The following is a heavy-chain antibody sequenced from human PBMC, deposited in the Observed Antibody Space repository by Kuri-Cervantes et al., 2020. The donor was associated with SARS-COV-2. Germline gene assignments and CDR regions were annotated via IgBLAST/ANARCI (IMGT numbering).Heavy chain of an antibody. Sequence: GGSLRLSCAASGFTFSSYSMNWVRQAPGKGLEWVSYISSGSSAIYYADSVKGRFTISRDNAKNSLYLQMNSLRAEDTAVYYCARDATPTGALDYWGQGTLVTVSS. D-gene: IGHD4-17*01. CDR3: ARDATPTGALDY. CDR1: GFTFSSYS. V-gene: IGHV3-48*04. CDR2: ISSGSSAI. J-gene: IGHJ4*02.